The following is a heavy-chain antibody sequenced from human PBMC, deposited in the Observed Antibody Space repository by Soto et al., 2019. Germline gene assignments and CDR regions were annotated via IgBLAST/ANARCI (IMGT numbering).Heavy chain of an antibody. CDR3: AKDRNPWSSSFSVFRFAFAI. Sequence: PGGSLRLACAASGFTFSSYAISWVRQAPGKGLEWVSAISGSGGSTYYADSVKGRFTISRDNSKNTLYLQMNSLRAEDTAVYYFAKDRNPWSSSFSVFRFAFAIWGQGTMVTVSS. V-gene: IGHV3-23*01. J-gene: IGHJ3*02. D-gene: IGHD6-6*01. CDR2: ISGSGGST. CDR1: GFTFSSYA.